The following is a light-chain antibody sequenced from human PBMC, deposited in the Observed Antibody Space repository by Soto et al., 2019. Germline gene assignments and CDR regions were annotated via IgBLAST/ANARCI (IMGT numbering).Light chain of an antibody. CDR3: QQYGSSLTWT. Sequence: EIVLTQSPCTLSLSPGERATLSFRASQSVSSSYLAWYQQKPGQAPRLLIYGASSRATGIPDRFSGSGSGTDFTLTISRLEPEDFAVYYCQQYGSSLTWTFGQGTNVDIK. J-gene: IGKJ1*01. CDR2: GAS. CDR1: QSVSSSY. V-gene: IGKV3-20*01.